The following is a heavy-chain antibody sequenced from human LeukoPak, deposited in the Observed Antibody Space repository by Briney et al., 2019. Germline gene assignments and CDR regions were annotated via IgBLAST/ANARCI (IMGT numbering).Heavy chain of an antibody. V-gene: IGHV3-43*02. J-gene: IGHJ4*02. CDR3: AKDILSGFYETFDY. Sequence: GGSLRLSCVVSRFTFDDYAMHWVRQGPGKGLEWVSLISGDGGRTYYADSVKGRFTISRDNSKNSLYLEMNSLRTEDTALYYCAKDILSGFYETFDYWGQGTLVTVSS. CDR2: ISGDGGRT. CDR1: RFTFDDYA. D-gene: IGHD6-19*01.